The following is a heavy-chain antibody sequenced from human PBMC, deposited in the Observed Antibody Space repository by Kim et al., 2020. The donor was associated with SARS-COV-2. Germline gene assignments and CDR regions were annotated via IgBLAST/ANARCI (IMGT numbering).Heavy chain of an antibody. CDR2: IIPILGIA. V-gene: IGHV1-69*02. CDR3: ASGDGEPYYYYGMDV. D-gene: IGHD3-10*01. Sequence: SVKVSCKASGGTFSSNTISWVRQAPGKGLEWMGRIIPILGIANYAQKCQGRVTITADKSTSTAYMALSSLRSEDTAVYYCASGDGEPYYYYGMDVWGQGTTLTVSS. J-gene: IGHJ6*02. CDR1: GGTFSSNT.